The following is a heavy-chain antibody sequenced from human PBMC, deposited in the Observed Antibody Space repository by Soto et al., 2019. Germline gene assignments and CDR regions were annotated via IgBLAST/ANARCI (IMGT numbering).Heavy chain of an antibody. CDR3: ARGNPRYSLAFDY. J-gene: IGHJ4*02. CDR1: GGSISSNNW. CDR2: IYHSGST. Sequence: PSETLSLTCAVPGGSISSNNWWSWVRQPPGKGLEWIGEIYHSGSTNYNPSLKSRVTISVDKSKNQFSLKLSSVTAADTAVYYCARGNPRYSLAFDYWGQGTLVTVSS. D-gene: IGHD5-18*01. V-gene: IGHV4-4*02.